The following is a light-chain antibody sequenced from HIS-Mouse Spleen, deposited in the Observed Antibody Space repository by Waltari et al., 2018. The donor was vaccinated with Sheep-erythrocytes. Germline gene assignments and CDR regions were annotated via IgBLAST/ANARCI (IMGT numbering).Light chain of an antibody. CDR2: DVS. CDR1: SSDVGGYNY. J-gene: IGLJ1*01. Sequence: QSALTQPASVSGSPGQSITISCTGTSSDVGGYNYVSWYQQHPGKAPKLMIYDVSNRPSGVSNRFSCSKSGNTASLPISGLQAEDEADYYCSSYTSSSTLVFGTGTKVTVL. V-gene: IGLV2-14*03. CDR3: SSYTSSSTLV.